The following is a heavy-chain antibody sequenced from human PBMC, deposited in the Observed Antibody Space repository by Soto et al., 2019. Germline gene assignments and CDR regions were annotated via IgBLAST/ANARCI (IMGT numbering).Heavy chain of an antibody. V-gene: IGHV4-34*01. Sequence: SETLSLTCAVYGGSFSGYYWSWIRQPREKGLEWIGEINHSGSTNYNRSLKSRVTISVDTSKNQFSLKLSSVTAADTAVYYCARATPTHKNYDILTGYYAGFDPWGQGTLVTVSSGKWSDDTAVYYCAVSTTGTGRFYYHYGMDVWGQGTTVTVSS. CDR3: ARATPTHKNYDILTGYYAGFDPWGQGTLVTVSSGKWSDDTAVYYCAVSTTGTGRFYYHYGMDV. J-gene: IGHJ6*02. CDR1: GGSFSGYY. D-gene: IGHD3-9*01. CDR2: INHSGST.